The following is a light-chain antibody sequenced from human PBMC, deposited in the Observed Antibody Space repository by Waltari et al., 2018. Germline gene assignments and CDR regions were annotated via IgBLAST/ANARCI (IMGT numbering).Light chain of an antibody. V-gene: IGKV1-13*02. CDR3: QQGNSNPYS. J-gene: IGKJ2*03. CDR2: YAN. CDR1: QGISSY. Sequence: IQMSQSPSSLSASVGDRVTITCRASQGISSYLNWYQQKPGKAPKLLIYYANSLASGFPSRFSGSGSGTEFTLTIISLQPEDFATYYCQQGNSNPYSFGQGTKVEIK.